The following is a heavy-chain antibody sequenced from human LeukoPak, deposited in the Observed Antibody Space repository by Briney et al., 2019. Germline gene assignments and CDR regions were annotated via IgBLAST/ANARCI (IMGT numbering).Heavy chain of an antibody. CDR2: IYHSGST. D-gene: IGHD1-26*01. J-gene: IGHJ4*02. CDR3: ARGAVGATSDY. Sequence: SQTLSLTCTVSGGSISSGGYYWSWIRQPPGKGLEWIGYIYHSGSTYYNPSLKSRVTISVDRSKNQFSLKLRSVTAADTAVYYCARGAVGATSDYWGQGTLVTVSS. V-gene: IGHV4-30-2*01. CDR1: GGSISSGGYY.